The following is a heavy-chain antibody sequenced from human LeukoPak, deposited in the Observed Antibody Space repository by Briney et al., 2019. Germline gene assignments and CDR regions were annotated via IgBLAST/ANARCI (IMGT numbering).Heavy chain of an antibody. D-gene: IGHD3-9*01. CDR1: GGSISSYY. V-gene: IGHV4-59*08. Sequence: SETLSLTCTVSGGSISSYYWSWIRQPPGKGLEWIGYIYYSGNTNYNPSLKSRVTISVDTSKNQFSLKLSSVTAADTAVYYCAGQSGYYDILTGYYRQWFDPWGQGTLVTVSS. CDR2: IYYSGNT. CDR3: AGQSGYYDILTGYYRQWFDP. J-gene: IGHJ5*02.